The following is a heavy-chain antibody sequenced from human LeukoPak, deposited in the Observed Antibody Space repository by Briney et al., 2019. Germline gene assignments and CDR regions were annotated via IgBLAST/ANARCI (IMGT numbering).Heavy chain of an antibody. Sequence: SETLSLTCTVSGGSISSSSYYWGWIRQPPGKGLEWIGSIYYSGSTYYNPSLKSRVTISVDTSKNQFSLKLSSVTAADTAVYYCARLKEGDYFDYWGQGTLVTVSS. J-gene: IGHJ4*02. CDR3: ARLKEGDYFDY. CDR1: GGSISSSSYY. CDR2: IYYSGST. V-gene: IGHV4-39*01. D-gene: IGHD3-16*01.